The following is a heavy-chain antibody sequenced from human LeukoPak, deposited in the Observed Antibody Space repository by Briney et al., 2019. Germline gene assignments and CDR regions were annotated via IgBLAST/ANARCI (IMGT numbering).Heavy chain of an antibody. CDR2: INPNSGGT. D-gene: IGHD2-8*01. V-gene: IGHV1-2*06. CDR3: ASGPSGYCTNGVCYYFDY. J-gene: IGHJ4*02. Sequence: ASVKVSCKASGYTFTGYYMHWVRQAPGQGLEWMGRINPNSGGTNYAQKFQGRVTMTRDTSISTAYMELSRLRSDDTAVYYCASGPSGYCTNGVCYYFDYWGQGTLVTVSS. CDR1: GYTFTGYY.